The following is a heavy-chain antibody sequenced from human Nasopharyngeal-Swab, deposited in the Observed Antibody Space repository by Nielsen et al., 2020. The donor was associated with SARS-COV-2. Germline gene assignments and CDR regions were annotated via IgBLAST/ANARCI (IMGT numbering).Heavy chain of an antibody. V-gene: IGHV4-59*01. Sequence: SETLSLTCTVSGGSISSYYWSWIRQPPGKGLEWIGYIHYSGSTNYSPSLKSRVTMSVDTSKNQLSLKLTSVTAADAAVYYCARDGVATIFGYWGQGTLVTVSS. CDR1: GGSISSYY. CDR2: IHYSGST. CDR3: ARDGVATIFGY. J-gene: IGHJ4*02. D-gene: IGHD5-12*01.